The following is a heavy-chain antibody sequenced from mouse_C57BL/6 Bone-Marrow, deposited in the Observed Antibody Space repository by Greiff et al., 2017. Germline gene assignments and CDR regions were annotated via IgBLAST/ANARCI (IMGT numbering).Heavy chain of an antibody. CDR3: ARGIYYDFTWFAY. J-gene: IGHJ3*01. CDR2: IYPRSGNT. CDR1: GYTFTSYG. Sequence: QVQLQQSGAELARPGASVTLSCKASGYTFTSYGISWVKQSTGQGLEWIGEIYPRSGNTYYNEKFKGKATLTADKSSSTAYMELRSRTSEDSAVYFCARGIYYDFTWFAYWGKGTLVTVSA. D-gene: IGHD2-4*01. V-gene: IGHV1-81*01.